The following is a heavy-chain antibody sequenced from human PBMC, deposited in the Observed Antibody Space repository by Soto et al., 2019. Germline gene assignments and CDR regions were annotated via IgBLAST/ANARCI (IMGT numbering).Heavy chain of an antibody. CDR1: GGSFSGYY. Sequence: QVQLQQWGAGLLKPSETLSLTCAVYGGSFSGYYWSWIRQPPGKGLEWIGEINHSGSTNYNPSLKSRVTISVDTSKNQFSLKLSSVTAADTAVYYCARSFYGSGRFGYWGQGTLVTVSS. CDR3: ARSFYGSGRFGY. J-gene: IGHJ4*02. CDR2: INHSGST. V-gene: IGHV4-34*01. D-gene: IGHD3-10*01.